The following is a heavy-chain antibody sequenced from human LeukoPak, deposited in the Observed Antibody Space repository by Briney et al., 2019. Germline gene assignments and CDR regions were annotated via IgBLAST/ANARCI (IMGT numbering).Heavy chain of an antibody. CDR3: ARLGGSFDP. V-gene: IGHV4-34*01. Sequence: SETLSLTCAVYGGSFSGYYWSWIRQPPGKGLEWIGEINHSGSTNYNPSLKSRVTISVDTSKNQFSLKLSAVTAADTAVYYCARLGGSFDPWGQGTLVTVSS. CDR2: INHSGST. D-gene: IGHD1-26*01. J-gene: IGHJ5*02. CDR1: GGSFSGYY.